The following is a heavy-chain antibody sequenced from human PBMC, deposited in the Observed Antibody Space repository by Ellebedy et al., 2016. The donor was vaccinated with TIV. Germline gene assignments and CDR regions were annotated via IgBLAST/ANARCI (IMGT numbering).Heavy chain of an antibody. Sequence: SETLSLXCTVSGGSVSSGSYYWSWIRQPPGKGLEWIGYIYYSGSTNYNPSLKSRVTMSVDTSKNQFSLKLSSVTAADTAVYYCARDVGARRPTPSIAALDYWGQGTLVTVSS. D-gene: IGHD6-6*01. CDR3: ARDVGARRPTPSIAALDY. V-gene: IGHV4-61*01. CDR2: IYYSGST. CDR1: GGSVSSGSYY. J-gene: IGHJ4*02.